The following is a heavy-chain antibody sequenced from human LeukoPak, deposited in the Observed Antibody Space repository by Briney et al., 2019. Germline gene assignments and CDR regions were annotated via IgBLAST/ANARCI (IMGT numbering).Heavy chain of an antibody. V-gene: IGHV4-39*01. CDR2: MYYSGST. CDR1: GGSISSSSYY. J-gene: IGHJ4*02. Sequence: SETLSLTCTVSGGSISSSSYYWGWIRQPPGKGLEWIGTMYYSGSTYYNPSLKSRVTISVDTSKNQFSLRLTSVTAADTAVYYCARGGGFDYWGQGTLVTVSS. CDR3: ARGGGFDY. D-gene: IGHD3-16*01.